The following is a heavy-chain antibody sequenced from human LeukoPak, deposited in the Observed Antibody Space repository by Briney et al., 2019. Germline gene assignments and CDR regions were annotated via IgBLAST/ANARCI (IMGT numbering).Heavy chain of an antibody. CDR2: IGRDGSSI. V-gene: IGHV3-48*03. D-gene: IGHD2-15*01. CDR1: GFTFSSYE. J-gene: IGHJ4*02. Sequence: PGGSLRLSCAASGFTFSSYEMNWVRQTPGQGLEWISYIGRDGSSIYYADSVRGRFTISRDNTENSLSLQMNSLRAEDTAVYYCARAGYCSGVRCYPFDCWGQGTLVTVSS. CDR3: ARAGYCSGVRCYPFDC.